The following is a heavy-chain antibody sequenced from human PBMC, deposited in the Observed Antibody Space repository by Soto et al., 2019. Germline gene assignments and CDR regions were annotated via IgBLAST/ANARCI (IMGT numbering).Heavy chain of an antibody. Sequence: EVQLLESGGGLVQPGGSLRLSCAASGFTFSSYAMSWVRQAPGKGPAGVAAISGSGGSTYYADSVKGQFTISTDNSKNTLYLQMNSLRAEDTDVYYCAKPPCTSCYKYYMDVWGKGTTVTVSS. CDR2: ISGSGGST. V-gene: IGHV3-23*01. CDR1: GFTFSSYA. D-gene: IGHD2-2*02. J-gene: IGHJ6*03. CDR3: AKPPCTSCYKYYMDV.